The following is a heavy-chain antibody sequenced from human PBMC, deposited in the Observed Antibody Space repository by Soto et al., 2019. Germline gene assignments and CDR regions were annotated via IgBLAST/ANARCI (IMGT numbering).Heavy chain of an antibody. J-gene: IGHJ3*02. Sequence: EVQLLESGGGLVQPGGSLRLSCTASGVTFSGYAMSWVRQALGKGLEWVSAISGTGGNTYYADSVKGRFSSSRDNYERTLFLQTHSLRADDTSVYYCATRHDYGGNLDAFDIWGQGTTVAVSS. V-gene: IGHV3-23*01. CDR2: ISGTGGNT. CDR1: GVTFSGYA. CDR3: ATRHDYGGNLDAFDI. D-gene: IGHD3-16*01.